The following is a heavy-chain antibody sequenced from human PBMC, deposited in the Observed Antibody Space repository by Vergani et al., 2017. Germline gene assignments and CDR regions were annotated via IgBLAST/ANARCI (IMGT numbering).Heavy chain of an antibody. CDR1: GYSFTSYW. D-gene: IGHD2-8*01. J-gene: IGHJ4*02. V-gene: IGHV5-51*01. CDR3: ARPKQYCTNGVCYSPFDY. Sequence: EVQLVQSGAAVKKPGESLKISCTGSGYSFTSYWIGWVRQMPGKGLEWMGIIYPGDSDTRDSPSFQGQVTISADTSISTAYLQWSILKASDTAMYYCARPKQYCTNGVCYSPFDYWGQGTLVTVSS. CDR2: IYPGDSDT.